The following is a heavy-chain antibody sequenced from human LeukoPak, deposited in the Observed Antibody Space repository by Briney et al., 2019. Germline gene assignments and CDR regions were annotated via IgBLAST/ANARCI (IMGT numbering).Heavy chain of an antibody. D-gene: IGHD6-13*01. V-gene: IGHV4-59*12. CDR2: IYYSGST. CDR3: AVSGGIAAAFDY. CDR1: GGSISSYY. Sequence: PSETLSLTCTVSGGSISSYYWSWIRQPPGKGLEWIGYIYYSGSTNYNPSLKSRVTISVDTSKNQFSLKLSSVTAADTAVYYCAVSGGIAAAFDYWGQGTLVTVSS. J-gene: IGHJ4*02.